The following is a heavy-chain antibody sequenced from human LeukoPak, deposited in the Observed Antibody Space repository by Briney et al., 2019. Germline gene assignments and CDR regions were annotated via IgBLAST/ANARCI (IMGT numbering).Heavy chain of an antibody. CDR2: LSGSGGSA. Sequence: GGSLRLSCAASGFTFSTYAMSWVRQAPGKGLEWVSALSGSGGSAYYADSAKGRFTISRDNSKNTLYLQMNSLRAEDTAVYYCAKGRYDSSGFNWAAWGQGTLVTVSS. D-gene: IGHD3-22*01. CDR3: AKGRYDSSGFNWAA. V-gene: IGHV3-23*01. CDR1: GFTFSTYA. J-gene: IGHJ4*02.